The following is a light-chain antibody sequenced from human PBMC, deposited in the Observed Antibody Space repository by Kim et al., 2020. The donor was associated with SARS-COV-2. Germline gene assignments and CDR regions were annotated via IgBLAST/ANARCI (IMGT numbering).Light chain of an antibody. Sequence: ASVKDRVIITCRARHPISTYLSWHRQRPGKAPSLLIYGASTLHSGVPSRFSGSGSGTDFTLTISSLQPEDFATYYCQQSYITPLTFGGGTKVDIK. CDR1: HPISTY. CDR3: QQSYITPLT. J-gene: IGKJ4*01. CDR2: GAS. V-gene: IGKV1-39*01.